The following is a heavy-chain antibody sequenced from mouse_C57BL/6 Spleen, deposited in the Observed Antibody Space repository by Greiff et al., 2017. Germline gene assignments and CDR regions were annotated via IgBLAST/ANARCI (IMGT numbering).Heavy chain of an antibody. J-gene: IGHJ2*01. V-gene: IGHV1-69*01. CDR2: IDPSASST. D-gene: IGHD2-5*01. Sequence: QVQLQQPGAELVMPGASVKLSCKASGYTFPSYWMHWVKQRPGQGLEWIGEIDPSASSTHYNPTFKGKSTLPVDKSSSTAYKQLSSLTSEDSAVYYCARKDYSNYYTRCDDWGQGTTLTVSS. CDR1: GYTFPSYW. CDR3: ARKDYSNYYTRCDD.